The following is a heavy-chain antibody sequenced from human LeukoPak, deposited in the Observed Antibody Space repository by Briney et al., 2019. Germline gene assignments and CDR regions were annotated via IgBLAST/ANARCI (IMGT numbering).Heavy chain of an antibody. J-gene: IGHJ4*02. CDR3: AQDRVPGTSPKLDY. Sequence: GGSLRLSCAASGLTFSNFAMSWVRQAPGRGLEWVSTIGDSRSDTYYADSVKGRFIISRDNSKNTLSLQMNSLRAEDTAIYYCAQDRVPGTSPKLDYWGQGTLVTVSS. CDR2: IGDSRSDT. V-gene: IGHV3-23*01. D-gene: IGHD1-7*01. CDR1: GLTFSNFA.